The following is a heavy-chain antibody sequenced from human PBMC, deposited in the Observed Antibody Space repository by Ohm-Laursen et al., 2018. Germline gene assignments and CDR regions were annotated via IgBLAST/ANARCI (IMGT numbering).Heavy chain of an antibody. Sequence: GSLRLSCAASGFTFSSHWMSWVRQAPGKGLEWVSSISSSSSYIYYADSVKGRFTISRDNAKNSLYLQMNSLRAEDTAVYYCAKDKGYVEMATLDYWGQGTLVTVSS. CDR2: ISSSSSYI. CDR1: GFTFSSHW. V-gene: IGHV3-21*04. CDR3: AKDKGYVEMATLDY. D-gene: IGHD5-24*01. J-gene: IGHJ4*02.